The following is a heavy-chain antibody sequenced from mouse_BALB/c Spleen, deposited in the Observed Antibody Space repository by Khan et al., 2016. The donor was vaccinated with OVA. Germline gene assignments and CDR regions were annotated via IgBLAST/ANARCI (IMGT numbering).Heavy chain of an antibody. J-gene: IGHJ3*01. CDR1: GYTFTTYT. CDR3: ARAGAYYRSDGWFSY. V-gene: IGHV1-4*01. Sequence: VQLQQSGAELARPGASVKMSCKASGYTFTTYTMHWVKQRPGPGLEWIGYINPSNGYPTYNQQFKDKSTLTADKSSSTAYLQLRSLTSDYSAVDYCARAGAYYRSDGWFSYWGQGTLVTVSA. D-gene: IGHD2-14*01. CDR2: INPSNGYP.